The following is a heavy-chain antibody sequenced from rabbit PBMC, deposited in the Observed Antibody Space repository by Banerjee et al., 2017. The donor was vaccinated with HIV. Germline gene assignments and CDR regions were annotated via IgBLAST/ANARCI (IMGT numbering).Heavy chain of an antibody. V-gene: IGHV1S40*01. D-gene: IGHD4-2*01. Sequence: QSLEESGGDLVKPGASLTLTCTASEFSFSSSYWMSWVRQAPGKGLEWIGCIYTGGGNTYYATWAKGRFTITKPSSTTVTLQMTSLTAADTATYFCARVDGGSLDLWGPGTLVTVS. CDR2: IYTGGGNT. J-gene: IGHJ4*01. CDR3: ARVDGGSLDL. CDR1: EFSFSSSYW.